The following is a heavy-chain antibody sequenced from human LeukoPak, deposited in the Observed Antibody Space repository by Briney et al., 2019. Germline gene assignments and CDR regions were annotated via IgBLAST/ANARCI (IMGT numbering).Heavy chain of an antibody. D-gene: IGHD2-15*01. CDR2: INHSGST. Sequence: SENLSLTCAGYGGSFSGYYWSWIRQPPGKGLEWIGEINHSGSTNYNPSLKSRVTISVDTSKNLFSLKLSSVTAADTAVYYCARDFAQYCSGGSCYSDGFDYWGQGTLVTVSS. J-gene: IGHJ4*02. CDR1: GGSFSGYY. CDR3: ARDFAQYCSGGSCYSDGFDY. V-gene: IGHV4-34*01.